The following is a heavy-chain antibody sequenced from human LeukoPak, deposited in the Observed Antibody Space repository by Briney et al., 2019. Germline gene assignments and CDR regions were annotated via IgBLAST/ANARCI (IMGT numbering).Heavy chain of an antibody. CDR3: ARYYYDSSGYYTRGFDY. CDR2: IGSSGGNI. D-gene: IGHD3-22*01. Sequence: GGSLRLSCEASGFTFSSYEMNWVRQAPGKGLEWVSYIGSSGGNIFYADSVKGRFTISRDNAKNSLYLHMNSLRAEDTAVYYCARYYYDSSGYYTRGFDYWGQGTLVTVSS. CDR1: GFTFSSYE. V-gene: IGHV3-48*03. J-gene: IGHJ4*02.